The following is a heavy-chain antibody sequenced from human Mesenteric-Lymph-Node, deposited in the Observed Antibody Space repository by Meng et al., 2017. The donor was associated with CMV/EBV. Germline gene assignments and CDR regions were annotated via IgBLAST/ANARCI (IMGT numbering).Heavy chain of an antibody. V-gene: IGHV4-39*07. J-gene: IGHJ6*02. CDR3: ARDTRDIVVVPAAINYYYGMDV. D-gene: IGHD2-2*01. Sequence: ESLKISCTVSGGSISSSSYYWGWIRQPPGKGLEWIGSIYYSGSTYYNPSLKSRVTISVDTSKNQFSLKLSSVTAADTAVYYCARDTRDIVVVPAAINYYYGMDVWGQGTTVTVSS. CDR1: GGSISSSSYY. CDR2: IYYSGST.